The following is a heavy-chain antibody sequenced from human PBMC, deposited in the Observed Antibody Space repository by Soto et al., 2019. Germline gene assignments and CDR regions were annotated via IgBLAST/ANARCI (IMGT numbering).Heavy chain of an antibody. CDR1: GFTFSSYG. J-gene: IGHJ4*02. CDR3: AKDRRKVVVAAPFDY. V-gene: IGHV3-30*18. Sequence: QVQLVESGGGVVQPGRSLRLSCAASGFTFSSYGMHWVRQAPGKGLEWVAVISYDGSNKYYADSVKDRFTISRDNSKNTLYLQMSGLSAEDTDVYSCAKDRRKVVVAAPFDYWGQGTLVTVSS. CDR2: ISYDGSNK. D-gene: IGHD2-15*01.